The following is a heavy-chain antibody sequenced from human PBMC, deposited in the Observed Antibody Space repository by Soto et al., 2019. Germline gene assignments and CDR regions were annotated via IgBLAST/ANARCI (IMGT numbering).Heavy chain of an antibody. J-gene: IGHJ4*02. CDR3: AKDGYCTNGVCFYFDY. D-gene: IGHD2-8*01. V-gene: IGHV3-43*01. CDR2: ISWDGGST. Sequence: HPGGSLRLSCAASGFTFDDYTMHWVRQAPGKGLEWVSLISWDGGSTYYADSVKGRFTISRGNSKNSLYLQMNSLRTEDTALYYCAKDGYCTNGVCFYFDYWGQGTLVTVSS. CDR1: GFTFDDYT.